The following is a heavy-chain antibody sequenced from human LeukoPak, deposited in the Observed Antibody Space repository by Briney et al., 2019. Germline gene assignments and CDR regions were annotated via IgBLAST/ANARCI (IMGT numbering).Heavy chain of an antibody. V-gene: IGHV3-33*01. CDR3: ARDPGGSGYSFDS. D-gene: IGHD6-19*01. J-gene: IGHJ4*02. Sequence: GGSLRLSCAASGFTFSSSGMHWVRQAPGKGLEWVALIWYDGSNKYYADSVKGRFTISRDNPKNTLYLQMNSLRAEDTAIYYCARDPGGSGYSFDSWGQGTLVTVSS. CDR1: GFTFSSSG. CDR2: IWYDGSNK.